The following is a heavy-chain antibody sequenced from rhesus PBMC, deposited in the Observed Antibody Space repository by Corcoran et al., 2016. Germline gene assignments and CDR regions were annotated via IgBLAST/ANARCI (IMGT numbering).Heavy chain of an antibody. CDR1: GGSISSSY. J-gene: IGHJ4*01. CDR3: ASLNGGSYKYSFDY. V-gene: IGHV4S11*01. Sequence: QVQLQESGPGLVKPSETLSLTCAVSGGSISSSYWSWIRQAPGKGLEWIGRIDSSGTTYNNPSLKIRVTRPVETSKNQSSLRLSSVPAADTAGYYGASLNGGSYKYSFDYWGQGVLSPSPQ. CDR2: IDSSGTT. D-gene: IGHD1-44*02.